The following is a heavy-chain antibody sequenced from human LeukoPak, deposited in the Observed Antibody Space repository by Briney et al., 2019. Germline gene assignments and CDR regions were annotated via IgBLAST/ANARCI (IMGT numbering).Heavy chain of an antibody. Sequence: ASVKVSCKASGYTFTSYYMHWVRQAPGQGLEWMGIINPSGGSTSYAQKFQGRVTMTRDTSISTAYMELSRLRSDDTAVYYCARGNWEYSSSSGYMDVWGKGTTVTVSS. V-gene: IGHV1-46*01. D-gene: IGHD6-6*01. CDR2: INPSGGST. CDR3: ARGNWEYSSSSGYMDV. J-gene: IGHJ6*03. CDR1: GYTFTSYY.